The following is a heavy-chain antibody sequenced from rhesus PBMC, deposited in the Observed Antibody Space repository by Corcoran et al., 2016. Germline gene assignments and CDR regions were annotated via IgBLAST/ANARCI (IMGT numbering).Heavy chain of an antibody. V-gene: IGHV3S42*01. CDR3: AKEGGDLPYGLDS. CDR1: GFTFSSYW. CDR2: SNSGGGST. D-gene: IGHD2-39*02. J-gene: IGHJ6*01. Sequence: EVQLVESGGGLAKPGGSLRLSCAASGFTFSSYWMNWVRQTPGKGLEWISASNSGGGSTYYADSVKGRFTISRDNSKNTLSLQMNSLRAEDTAVYYCAKEGGDLPYGLDSWGQGVVVTVSS.